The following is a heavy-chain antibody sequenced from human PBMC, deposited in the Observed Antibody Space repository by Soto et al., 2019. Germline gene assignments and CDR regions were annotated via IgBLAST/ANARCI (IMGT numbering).Heavy chain of an antibody. V-gene: IGHV3-30*18. J-gene: IGHJ4*02. CDR3: AKDSESGYSSSAGFGY. CDR2: ISYDGSNK. CDR1: GFTFSSYG. Sequence: QVQLVESGGGVVQPGRSLRLSCAASGFTFSSYGMHWVRQAPGKGLEWVAVISYDGSNKYYADSVKGRFTISRDNSKNTLYLQMNRLRAEDTAVYYCAKDSESGYSSSAGFGYWGQGTLVTVSS. D-gene: IGHD6-13*01.